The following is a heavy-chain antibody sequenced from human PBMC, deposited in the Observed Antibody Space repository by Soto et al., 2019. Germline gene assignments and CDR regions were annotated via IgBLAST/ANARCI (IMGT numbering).Heavy chain of an antibody. J-gene: IGHJ5*02. CDR3: ARDSLYYDILTGPRWFDP. Sequence: ASVKVSCKASGYTFTSYYMHWVRQAPGQGLEWMGIINPSGGSTSYAQKFQGRVTMTRDTSTSTVYMELSSLRSEDTAVYYCARDSLYYDILTGPRWFDPWGQGTLVTVSS. V-gene: IGHV1-46*01. D-gene: IGHD3-9*01. CDR2: INPSGGST. CDR1: GYTFTSYY.